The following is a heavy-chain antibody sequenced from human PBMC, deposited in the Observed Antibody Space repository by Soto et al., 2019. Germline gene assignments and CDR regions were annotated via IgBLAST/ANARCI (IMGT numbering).Heavy chain of an antibody. D-gene: IGHD3-10*01. Sequence: QVQLVQSGAEVQKPGSSVKVSCKASGGTFSPYTINWVRQAPGQGLEWMGRIIPFHGVTNYAQKFRARVTITADKSTSTAYMELSGLRFEDTAMYYCTRDWEITVSTWSFGGFWGRGTLVTVSS. CDR3: TRDWEITVSTWSFGGF. V-gene: IGHV1-69*08. CDR1: GGTFSPYT. J-gene: IGHJ4*02. CDR2: IIPFHGVT.